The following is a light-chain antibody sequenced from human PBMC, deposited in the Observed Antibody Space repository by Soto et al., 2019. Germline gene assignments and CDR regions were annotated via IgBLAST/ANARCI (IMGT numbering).Light chain of an antibody. CDR3: ATWDDSLSVV. CDR2: GDN. J-gene: IGLJ2*01. Sequence: QAVVTQPPSASGTPGQRVTISCSRSSSNIGSNFVYWYQQLPGTAPKLLIHGDNQRPSGVPDRFSGSKSGTSASLAISGLRSEDEANYYCATWDDSLSVVFGGGTKLTVL. CDR1: SSNIGSNF. V-gene: IGLV1-47*02.